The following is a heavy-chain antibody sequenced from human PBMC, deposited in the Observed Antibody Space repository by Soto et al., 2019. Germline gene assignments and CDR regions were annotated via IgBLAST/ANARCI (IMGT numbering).Heavy chain of an antibody. Sequence: GASVKVSCKASGYTFTSYAMHWVRQAPGQRLEWMGWINAGNGNTKYSQKFQGRVTITRDTSASTAYMELSSLRSEDTAVYYCARAGHYYDSSGYLDAFDIWGQGTMVTVSS. CDR2: INAGNGNT. D-gene: IGHD3-22*01. J-gene: IGHJ3*02. CDR1: GYTFTSYA. CDR3: ARAGHYYDSSGYLDAFDI. V-gene: IGHV1-3*01.